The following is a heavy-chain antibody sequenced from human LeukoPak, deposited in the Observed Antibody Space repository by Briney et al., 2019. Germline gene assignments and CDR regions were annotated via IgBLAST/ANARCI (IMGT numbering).Heavy chain of an antibody. CDR1: GFSVSTTYY. CDR2: GHHSGST. Sequence: SETLSLTCAVSGFSVSTTYYWAWIRQPPGKGLEWIGSGHHSGSTYYNPSFKSRLSVSVDTSKNQFSLRLSSVTAADTAKFFCARHSCWIAATTTTIDWFDPWGQGFLVTVSS. D-gene: IGHD1-26*01. V-gene: IGHV4-38-2*01. J-gene: IGHJ5*02. CDR3: ARHSCWIAATTTTIDWFDP.